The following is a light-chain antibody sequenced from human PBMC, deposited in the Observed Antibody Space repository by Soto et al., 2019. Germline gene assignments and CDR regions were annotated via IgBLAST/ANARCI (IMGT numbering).Light chain of an antibody. J-gene: IGKJ4*01. Sequence: EIVMTQSAATLSVSPGERATLSCRASQSVSSNLAWYQQKPGQAPRLLIYGSSTRATGIPARFRGSGSGTDFTLTISSLQSEDFAVYYCQQYNNWPLTFGGGTKVDIK. CDR3: QQYNNWPLT. CDR1: QSVSSN. CDR2: GSS. V-gene: IGKV3-15*01.